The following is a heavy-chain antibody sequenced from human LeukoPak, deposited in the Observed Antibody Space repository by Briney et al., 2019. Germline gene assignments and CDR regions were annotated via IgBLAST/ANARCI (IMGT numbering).Heavy chain of an antibody. CDR1: GFTFSSYA. Sequence: GRSLRLSCAASGFTFSSYAMHWVRQAPGKGLEWEAVISYDGSNKYYADSVKGRFTISRDNSKNTLYLQMNSLRAEDTAVYYCARALTPQKYCSSTSCWSGVCDYWGQGTLVTVSS. CDR3: ARALTPQKYCSSTSCWSGVCDY. J-gene: IGHJ4*02. CDR2: ISYDGSNK. D-gene: IGHD2-2*01. V-gene: IGHV3-30*04.